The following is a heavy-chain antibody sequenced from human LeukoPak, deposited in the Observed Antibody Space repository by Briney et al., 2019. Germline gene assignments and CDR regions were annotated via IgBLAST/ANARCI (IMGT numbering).Heavy chain of an antibody. Sequence: GASVHVTLPASRYTFTRYYSHWGRQAPGQGLEWMGWINPNSGGTNYAQKFQGRVTINRDTSISTAYMELSMLRSDDTAVYYCATAAYYYGSGRYNILNWFEPRGQGTLVTVSS. CDR1: RYTFTRYY. CDR3: ATAAYYYGSGRYNILNWFEP. V-gene: IGHV1-2*02. D-gene: IGHD3-10*01. CDR2: INPNSGGT. J-gene: IGHJ5*02.